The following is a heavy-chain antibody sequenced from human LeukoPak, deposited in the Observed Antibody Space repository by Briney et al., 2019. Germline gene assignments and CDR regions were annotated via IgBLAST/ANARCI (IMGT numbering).Heavy chain of an antibody. CDR1: GFTFSSYA. J-gene: IGHJ4*02. Sequence: GGSLRLSCAASGFTFSSYAMHWVRQAPGKGLEWVSGISWNSGSIGYADSVKGRFTISRGNAKNSLYLQMNSLRAEDTALYYCAKATYSSGWYDYWGQGTLVTVSS. D-gene: IGHD6-19*01. CDR3: AKATYSSGWYDY. CDR2: ISWNSGSI. V-gene: IGHV3-9*01.